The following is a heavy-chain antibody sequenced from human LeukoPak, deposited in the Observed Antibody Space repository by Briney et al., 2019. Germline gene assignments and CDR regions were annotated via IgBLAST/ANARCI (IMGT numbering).Heavy chain of an antibody. Sequence: SQTLSLTCTVSGGSISSGDYYWSWIRQPPGKGLEWIGYIYYSGSTYYNPSLKSRVTISVDTSKNQFSLKLSSVTAADTAVYYCARGRNIPQWLVGFDYWGQGTLVTVSS. CDR1: GGSISSGDYY. D-gene: IGHD6-19*01. J-gene: IGHJ4*02. V-gene: IGHV4-30-4*01. CDR3: ARGRNIPQWLVGFDY. CDR2: IYYSGST.